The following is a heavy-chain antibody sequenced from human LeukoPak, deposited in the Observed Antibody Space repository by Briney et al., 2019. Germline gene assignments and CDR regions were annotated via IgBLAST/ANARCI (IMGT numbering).Heavy chain of an antibody. Sequence: GGSLRLSCAASGFTFSNAWMSWVRQAPGKGLEWVGRIKSKTDGGTTDYAAPVKGRFTISRDDSKNTLYLQMNSLRAEDTAVYYCASKATYNIAFDIWGQGTMVTVSS. D-gene: IGHD5-24*01. J-gene: IGHJ3*02. V-gene: IGHV3-15*01. CDR3: ASKATYNIAFDI. CDR2: IKSKTDGGTT. CDR1: GFTFSNAW.